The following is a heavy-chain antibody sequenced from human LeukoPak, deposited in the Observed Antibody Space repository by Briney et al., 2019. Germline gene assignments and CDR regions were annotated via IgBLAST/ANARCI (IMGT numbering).Heavy chain of an antibody. J-gene: IGHJ4*02. CDR2: IKSKPDGGTT. Sequence: PGGSLRLSCAASGFIFSNYAIHWVRQAPGKGLEWVGRIKSKPDGGTTDYAAPVKGRFTISRDDSKNTLYLQMNSLQTEDTAVYYCTTHDSSSWYWDFDYWGQGTLVTVSS. CDR1: GFIFSNYA. V-gene: IGHV3-15*01. D-gene: IGHD6-13*01. CDR3: TTHDSSSWYWDFDY.